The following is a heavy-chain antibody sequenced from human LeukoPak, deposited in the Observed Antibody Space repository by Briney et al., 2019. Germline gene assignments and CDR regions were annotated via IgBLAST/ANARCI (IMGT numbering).Heavy chain of an antibody. CDR2: IHYSGST. CDR3: ARHSVTPGTEYAFDI. CDR1: GDSFSSVTDY. V-gene: IGHV4-61*01. J-gene: IGHJ3*02. D-gene: IGHD5/OR15-5a*01. Sequence: SETLSLTCTVSGDSFSSVTDYWAWIRQPPGKGLEWIGYIHYSGSTKYNPSLKSRVTTSVDTSKNQFSLKLSSVTAADTAVYYCARHSVTPGTEYAFDIWGQGTMVTVSS.